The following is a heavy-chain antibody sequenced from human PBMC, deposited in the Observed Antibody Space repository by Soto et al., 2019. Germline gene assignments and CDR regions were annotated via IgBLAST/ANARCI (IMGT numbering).Heavy chain of an antibody. CDR2: ITGSGGTI. CDR1: GFTFSKYA. D-gene: IGHD3-22*01. V-gene: IGHV3-23*01. J-gene: IGHJ3*02. Sequence: DVQLLESGGGLVQPGGSLRLSCAASGFTFSKYAMIWVRQAPGKGQEWVSGITGSGGTIEYADSVKGRFTISRDNSKNTVYLQMNSLRAEDTAMYYCAKDYYDSSGLSGGAFDIWGQGTMVTVSS. CDR3: AKDYYDSSGLSGGAFDI.